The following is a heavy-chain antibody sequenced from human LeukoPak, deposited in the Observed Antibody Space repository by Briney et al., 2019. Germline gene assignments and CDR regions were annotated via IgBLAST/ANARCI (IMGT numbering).Heavy chain of an antibody. D-gene: IGHD2/OR15-2a*01. V-gene: IGHV4-34*01. Sequence: SETLSLTCAVYGESLSRYYWTWIRQTPGKGLEWLAEINPSGSPDYNPSLKSRATISVDTSKNQFSLRLASVTAADTAVYYCASVRHDPLEYYYYVDVWGKGTTVTVSS. CDR3: ASVRHDPLEYYYYVDV. CDR2: INPSGSP. J-gene: IGHJ6*03. CDR1: GESLSRYY.